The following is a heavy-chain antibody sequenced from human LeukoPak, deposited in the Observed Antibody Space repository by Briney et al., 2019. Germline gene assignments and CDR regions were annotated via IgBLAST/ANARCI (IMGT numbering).Heavy chain of an antibody. V-gene: IGHV3-21*01. J-gene: IGHJ5*02. Sequence: GGSLRLSCAASGFTFSSYSMNWVRQAPGKGLEWVSSISSSSYIYYADSVKGRFTISRDNAKNSLYLQMNSLRAEDTAVYYCARDSEGRFDPWGQGTLVTVYS. CDR1: GFTFSSYS. CDR3: ARDSEGRFDP. CDR2: ISSSSYI.